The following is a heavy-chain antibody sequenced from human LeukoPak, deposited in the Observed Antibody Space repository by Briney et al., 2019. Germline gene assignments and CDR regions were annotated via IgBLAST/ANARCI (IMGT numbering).Heavy chain of an antibody. J-gene: IGHJ4*02. V-gene: IGHV3-72*01. CDR1: GFTFSDHY. CDR2: TRNKANGYTT. D-gene: IGHD5-18*01. Sequence: PAGSLRLSYAASGFTFSDHYMDWVRQAPGKGLEWVGRTRNKANGYTTEYAASVTGRFTISRDDSKNSLYLQMNSLKTEDTAVYYCARVAAMVGFDYWGQGTLVTVSS. CDR3: ARVAAMVGFDY.